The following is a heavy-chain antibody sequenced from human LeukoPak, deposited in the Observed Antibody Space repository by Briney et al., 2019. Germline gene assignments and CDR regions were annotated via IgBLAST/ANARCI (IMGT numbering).Heavy chain of an antibody. CDR3: ARIRYPVVVPAAITGAFDI. CDR1: GYSFTSYW. Sequence: GESLKISCKGSGYSFTSYWIGWVRQMPGKGLEWMGIIYPGDSDARYSPPFRGQATISADKSISTAYLQWSSLKASDTAMYYCARIRYPVVVPAAITGAFDIWGQGTMVTVSS. D-gene: IGHD2-2*01. J-gene: IGHJ3*02. CDR2: IYPGDSDA. V-gene: IGHV5-51*01.